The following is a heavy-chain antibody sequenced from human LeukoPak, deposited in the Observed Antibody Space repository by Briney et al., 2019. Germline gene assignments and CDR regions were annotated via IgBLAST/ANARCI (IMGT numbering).Heavy chain of an antibody. D-gene: IGHD2-2*02. V-gene: IGHV1-18*01. J-gene: IGHJ4*02. CDR3: ARSISAGNEDY. Sequence: ASVKVSCKASGGTFSSYAISWVRQAPGQGLEWMGWISAYNGNTNYAQKLQGRVTMTTDTSTSTAYMELRSLRSDDTAVYYCARSISAGNEDYWGQGTLVTVSS. CDR2: ISAYNGNT. CDR1: GGTFSSYA.